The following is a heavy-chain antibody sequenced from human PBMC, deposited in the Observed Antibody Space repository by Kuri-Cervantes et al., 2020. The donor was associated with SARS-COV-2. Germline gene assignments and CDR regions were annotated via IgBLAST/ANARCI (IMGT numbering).Heavy chain of an antibody. Sequence: SETLSLTCTVSGGSISSHYWSWIRQPPGKGLEWIGYIYYSGSTNYNPSLKSRVTISVDTSKNQFSLKLSSVTAADTAVYYCAAIWLLYIDAFDIWGQGTMVTVSS. CDR2: IYYSGST. J-gene: IGHJ3*02. CDR3: AAIWLLYIDAFDI. CDR1: GGSISSHY. V-gene: IGHV4-59*11. D-gene: IGHD3/OR15-3a*01.